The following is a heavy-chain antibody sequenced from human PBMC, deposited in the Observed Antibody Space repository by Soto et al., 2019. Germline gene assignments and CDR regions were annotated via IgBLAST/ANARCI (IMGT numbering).Heavy chain of an antibody. Sequence: GESLKISCNGSGYSFTSYWIGWVRRMPGKGLEWMGIIYPGDSDTRYSPSFQGQVTISADKSISSAYLQWSSLKASDTAMYYCARQNYPVTVTTNYFDYWGQGTLVTVSS. D-gene: IGHD4-17*01. CDR1: GYSFTSYW. CDR3: ARQNYPVTVTTNYFDY. CDR2: IYPGDSDT. V-gene: IGHV5-51*01. J-gene: IGHJ4*02.